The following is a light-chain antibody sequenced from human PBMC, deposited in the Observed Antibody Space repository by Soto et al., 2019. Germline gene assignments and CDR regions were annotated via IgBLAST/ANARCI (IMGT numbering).Light chain of an antibody. CDR2: AAS. CDR1: QGISNY. J-gene: IGKJ3*01. V-gene: IGKV1-27*01. Sequence: DIQMTQSPSSLSASVGDRVTITCRESQGISNYLAWYQQKPGKVPKLLIYAASTLQSGVPSRFSGSGSGTDFTLTINSLQPEDVATYYCQNYNSAPFTFGPGTKVDIK. CDR3: QNYNSAPFT.